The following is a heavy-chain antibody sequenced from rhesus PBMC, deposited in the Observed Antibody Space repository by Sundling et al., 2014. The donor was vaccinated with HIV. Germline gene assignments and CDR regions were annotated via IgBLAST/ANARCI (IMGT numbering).Heavy chain of an antibody. CDR3: AREGYSANWEYYFDY. J-gene: IGHJ4*01. Sequence: QVQLQESGPGLVKPSETLSLTCAVSGGSFSGYYWGWIRQPPGKGLEYIGYISGSSGSTNYNPSLKSRVTISKDTSKNQFSLKLSSVTAADTAVYYCAREGYSANWEYYFDYWGQGVLVTVSS. D-gene: IGHD6-25*01. V-gene: IGHV4-99*02. CDR2: ISGSSGST. CDR1: GGSFSGYY.